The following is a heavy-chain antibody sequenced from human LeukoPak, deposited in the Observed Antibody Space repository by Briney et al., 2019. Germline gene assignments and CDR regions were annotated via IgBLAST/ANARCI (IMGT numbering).Heavy chain of an antibody. CDR3: ARDYVAAGIDY. CDR1: GYTFSSYT. J-gene: IGHJ4*02. CDR2: INTNTGNP. D-gene: IGHD6-13*01. V-gene: IGHV7-4-1*02. Sequence: ASVKVSCKASGYTFSSYTMNWVRQAPGQGLEWMGWINTNTGNPTYAQGFTGRFVFSLDTSVSTAYLQISSLKAEDTAVYYCARDYVAAGIDYWGQGTLVTVSS.